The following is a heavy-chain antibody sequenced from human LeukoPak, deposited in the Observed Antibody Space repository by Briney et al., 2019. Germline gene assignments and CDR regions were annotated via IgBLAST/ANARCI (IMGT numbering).Heavy chain of an antibody. J-gene: IGHJ6*02. CDR3: AKSVVGSVYYYYGMDV. V-gene: IGHV3-30*18. CDR2: ISYDGSNK. CDR1: GFTFSSYG. D-gene: IGHD2-15*01. Sequence: GGSLRLSCAASGFTFSSYGMHWVRQAPGKGLEWVAVISYDGSNKYYADSVKGRFTISRDNSKNTLYLQMNSLRAEDTAVYYCAKSVVGSVYYYYGMDVWGQGTTVTVSS.